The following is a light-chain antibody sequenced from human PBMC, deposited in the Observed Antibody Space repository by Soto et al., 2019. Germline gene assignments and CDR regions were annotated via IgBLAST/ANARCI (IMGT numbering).Light chain of an antibody. J-gene: IGKJ4*01. Sequence: EIVLTQSPGTLSLSPGERATLSCRASQSVSSSYLAWYQQKPGQAPRLLIYGASSRATGIPDRFSGSGSGTHFTLTISRLEPEVFAVYYCQQYGSSPTFGGGTKVEIK. CDR1: QSVSSSY. V-gene: IGKV3-20*01. CDR2: GAS. CDR3: QQYGSSPT.